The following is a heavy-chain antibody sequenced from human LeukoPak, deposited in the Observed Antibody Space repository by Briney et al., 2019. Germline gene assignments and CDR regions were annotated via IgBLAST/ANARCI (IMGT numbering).Heavy chain of an antibody. CDR2: ISSSGSTI. Sequence: GGSLRLSCAASGFTLSDYYMSWIRQAPGKGLEWVSYISSSGSTIYYADSVKGRFTISRDNAKNSLYLQMNSLRAEDTAVYYCASDYDFWSGYSSYGMDVWGQGTTVTVSS. CDR3: ASDYDFWSGYSSYGMDV. V-gene: IGHV3-11*01. J-gene: IGHJ6*02. D-gene: IGHD3-3*01. CDR1: GFTLSDYY.